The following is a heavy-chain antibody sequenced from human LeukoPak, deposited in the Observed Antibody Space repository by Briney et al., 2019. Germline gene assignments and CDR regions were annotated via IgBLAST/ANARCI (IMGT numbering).Heavy chain of an antibody. Sequence: SETLSLTCTVSGVSISSYYWSWIRQPPGKGLEWIGYIYYSGSTNYNPSLKSRVTISVDTSKNQFSLKLSSVTAADTAVYYCARHGGGTTGFDYWGQGTLVTVSS. CDR2: IYYSGST. CDR3: ARHGGGTTGFDY. V-gene: IGHV4-59*01. CDR1: GVSISSYY. D-gene: IGHD1-7*01. J-gene: IGHJ4*02.